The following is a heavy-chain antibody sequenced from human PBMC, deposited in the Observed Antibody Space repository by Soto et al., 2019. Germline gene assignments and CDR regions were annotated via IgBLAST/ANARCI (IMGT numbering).Heavy chain of an antibody. CDR3: ARGNIVVVVAAIDY. V-gene: IGHV3-30-3*01. CDR2: ISYDGSNK. Sequence: QVQLVESGGGVVQPGRSLRLSCAASGFTFSSYAMHWVRQAPGKGLEWVAVISYDGSNKYYADSVKGRFTISRDNSKNTLYLQMNSLSAEDTAVYYCARGNIVVVVAAIDYWGQGTLVTVSS. J-gene: IGHJ4*02. D-gene: IGHD2-15*01. CDR1: GFTFSSYA.